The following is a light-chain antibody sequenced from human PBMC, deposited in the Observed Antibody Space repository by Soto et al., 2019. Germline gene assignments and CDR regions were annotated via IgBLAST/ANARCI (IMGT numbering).Light chain of an antibody. V-gene: IGKV3D-20*01. CDR3: QQYGTSPST. Sequence: EIVLTQSPATLSLSPGERATLSCGASQSVSSSYLAWYQQKPGLAPRLLIYDASSRATSIPDRFSGSGSGTDFTLTISRLEAEDFAVYYCQQYGTSPSTFGPGTKVDIK. J-gene: IGKJ3*01. CDR1: QSVSSSY. CDR2: DAS.